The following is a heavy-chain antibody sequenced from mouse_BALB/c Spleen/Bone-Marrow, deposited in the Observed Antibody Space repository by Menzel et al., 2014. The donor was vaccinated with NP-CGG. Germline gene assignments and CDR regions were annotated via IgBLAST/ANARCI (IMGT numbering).Heavy chain of an antibody. CDR3: ARSGYYGSSYFDY. V-gene: IGHV1-20*02. Sequence: EVKLVESGPELVKPGASVKISCKASGCSFTGYFMNWVMQSHGKSLEWIGRINPYNGDTFYNQKFKGKATLTVDKSSSTAHMELRSLASEDSAVYYCARSGYYGSSYFDYWGQGTSLTVSS. D-gene: IGHD1-1*01. J-gene: IGHJ2*02. CDR2: INPYNGDT. CDR1: GCSFTGYF.